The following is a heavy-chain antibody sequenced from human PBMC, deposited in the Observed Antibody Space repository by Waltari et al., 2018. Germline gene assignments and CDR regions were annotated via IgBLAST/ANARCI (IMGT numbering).Heavy chain of an antibody. CDR1: GYSFTSYW. CDR3: ARLGTAARRLYYYYGMDV. J-gene: IGHJ6*02. CDR2: IYPGDSDT. Sequence: EVQLVQSGAEVKKPGESLKIYCKGSGYSFTSYWIGWVRQMPGKGLEWMGIIYPGDSDTRYSPSFQGQVTISADKSISTAYLQWSSLKASDTAMYYCARLGTAARRLYYYYGMDVWGQGTTVTVSS. D-gene: IGHD6-6*01. V-gene: IGHV5-51*03.